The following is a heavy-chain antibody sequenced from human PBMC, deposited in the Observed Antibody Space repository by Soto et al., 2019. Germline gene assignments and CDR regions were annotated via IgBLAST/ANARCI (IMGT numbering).Heavy chain of an antibody. CDR1: GGSISSGDYY. J-gene: IGHJ4*02. CDR2: VYYSGTT. Sequence: QVQLQESGPGLVKPSQTLSLTCTVSGGSISSGDYYWSWIRQPPGRGLEWIGYVYYSGTTYYNPSLKSRVTISIDTSKKQFSLKLSSVTAADTALYYCARVQVGHSLDYWGQGTLVTVSS. V-gene: IGHV4-30-4*01. CDR3: ARVQVGHSLDY. D-gene: IGHD1-26*01.